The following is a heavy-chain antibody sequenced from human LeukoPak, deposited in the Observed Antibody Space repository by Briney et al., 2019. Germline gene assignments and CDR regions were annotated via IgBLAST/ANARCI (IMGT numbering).Heavy chain of an antibody. V-gene: IGHV3-30*18. CDR2: ISYDGRNK. CDR1: GYTFNNYG. Sequence: GKSLRLSCAASGYTFNNYGMHWVRQAPGKGLEWVAVISYDGRNKHYPDSVKGRFTISRDISTDTLWLQMDSLRTEDTAVYYCAKGPLRGTAAAIDYWGQGTLVTVSS. CDR3: AKGPLRGTAAAIDY. J-gene: IGHJ4*02. D-gene: IGHD2-2*01.